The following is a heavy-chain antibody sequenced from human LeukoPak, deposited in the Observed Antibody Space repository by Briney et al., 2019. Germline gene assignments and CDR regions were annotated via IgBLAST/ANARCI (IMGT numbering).Heavy chain of an antibody. CDR2: IHPGEYER. Sequence: GDSLKISCKASGYRFTSYWIGWVRQMPGKGLEWMGVIHPGEYERRYSPSFEGQVTISADKSISTAYLQWSSLKASDTAMYYCARLGITMVRGVIRDNWFDPWGQGTLVTVSS. CDR3: ARLGITMVRGVIRDNWFDP. D-gene: IGHD3-10*01. J-gene: IGHJ5*02. V-gene: IGHV5-51*01. CDR1: GYRFTSYW.